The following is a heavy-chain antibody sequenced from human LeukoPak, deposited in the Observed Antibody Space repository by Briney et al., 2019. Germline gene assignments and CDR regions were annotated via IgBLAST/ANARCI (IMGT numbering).Heavy chain of an antibody. CDR1: GYSIGSGYY. J-gene: IGHJ5*02. CDR3: ARAGYSYGQNWFDP. V-gene: IGHV4-38-2*01. Sequence: PSETLSLTCAVSGYSIGSGYYWGWIRQPPGKGLEWIGSIYHSGSTYYNPSLKSRVTISVDTSKNQFSLKLSSVTAADTAVYYCARAGYSYGQNWFDPWGQGTLVTVSS. CDR2: IYHSGST. D-gene: IGHD5-18*01.